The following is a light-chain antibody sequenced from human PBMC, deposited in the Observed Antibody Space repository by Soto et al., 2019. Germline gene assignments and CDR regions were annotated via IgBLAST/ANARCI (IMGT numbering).Light chain of an antibody. J-gene: IGKJ5*01. V-gene: IGKV3-11*01. CDR2: DAS. Sequence: EIVLTQSPATLSLSPGERATLSCRTSQIVSSYFAWYQQKPGRAPRLLIYDASNRATGIPARFIGSGSGTDFTLTISSLEPEDFAVYYCQQRSNWPFTFGQGTRLEIK. CDR1: QIVSSY. CDR3: QQRSNWPFT.